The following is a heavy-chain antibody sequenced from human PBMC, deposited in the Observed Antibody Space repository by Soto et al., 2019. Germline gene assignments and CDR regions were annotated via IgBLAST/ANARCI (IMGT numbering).Heavy chain of an antibody. D-gene: IGHD3-10*01. J-gene: IGHJ4*02. CDR2: VYYLGST. CDR3: ARDGYDGSGSPYPAY. Sequence: SETLSLTCSVSGGSMSEYFWSWIRQSPERGLEWIGYVYYLGSTDYNPSLKSRVTISVDTSKRQFSLRLSSVTAADAAIYYCARDGYDGSGSPYPAYWGPGAQVTVSS. CDR1: GGSMSEYF. V-gene: IGHV4-59*01.